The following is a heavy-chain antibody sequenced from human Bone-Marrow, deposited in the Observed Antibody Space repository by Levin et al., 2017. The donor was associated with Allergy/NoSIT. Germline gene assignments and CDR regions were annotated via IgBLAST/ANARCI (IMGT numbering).Heavy chain of an antibody. CDR3: AREVCSGGACGWFDP. Sequence: TSETLSLTCTVSGGSVNTGSQYWTWIRQPPGKGLEWIGNIFYSGSTNINPSLKNRVTISLDTSKNQFSLKLSSVTAADRAVYFCAREVCSGGACGWFDPWGQGTLVTVSS. CDR2: IFYSGST. J-gene: IGHJ5*02. V-gene: IGHV4-61*01. CDR1: GGSVNTGSQY. D-gene: IGHD2-15*01.